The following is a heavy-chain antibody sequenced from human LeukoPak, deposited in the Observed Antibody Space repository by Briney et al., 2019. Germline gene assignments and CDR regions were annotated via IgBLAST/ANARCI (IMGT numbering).Heavy chain of an antibody. CDR2: IYPGDSDT. D-gene: IGHD6-19*01. CDR1: GYSFTSYW. J-gene: IGHJ4*02. V-gene: IGHV5-51*01. Sequence: GESLKISCKGSGYSFTSYWIGCVRQMPGKGLEWMGIIYPGDSDTRYSPSFQGQVTISADKSISTAYLQWSSLKASDTAMYYCARPGSGYSSGWAFDYWGQGTLVTVSS. CDR3: ARPGSGYSSGWAFDY.